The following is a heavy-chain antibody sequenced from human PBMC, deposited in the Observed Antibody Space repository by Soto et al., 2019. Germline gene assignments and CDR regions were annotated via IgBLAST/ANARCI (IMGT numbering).Heavy chain of an antibody. CDR3: ARGGRTTIPTVYYFDY. V-gene: IGHV3-33*01. Sequence: QVQLVESGGGVVQPGRSLRLSCAASGFTFSSYGMHWVRQAPGKGLEWVAVIWYDGSNKYYADSVKGRFTISRDNSKNPLYLQMNSLRAEDTAVYYCARGGRTTIPTVYYFDYWGQGTLVTVSS. J-gene: IGHJ4*02. CDR1: GFTFSSYG. D-gene: IGHD4-17*01. CDR2: IWYDGSNK.